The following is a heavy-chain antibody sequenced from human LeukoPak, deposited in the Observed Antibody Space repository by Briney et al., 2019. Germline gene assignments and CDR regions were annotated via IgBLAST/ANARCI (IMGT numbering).Heavy chain of an antibody. D-gene: IGHD3-16*01. J-gene: IGHJ3*02. CDR2: INPSGGST. CDR1: GYTFTSYY. V-gene: IGHV1-46*01. Sequence: ASVKVSCKASGYTFTSYYMHWVRQAPGQGLEWMGIINPSGGSTSYAQKFQGRVTMTRDMSTSTVYMELSSLRSEDTVVYYCARDVEGGAFDIWGQGTMVTVSS. CDR3: ARDVEGGAFDI.